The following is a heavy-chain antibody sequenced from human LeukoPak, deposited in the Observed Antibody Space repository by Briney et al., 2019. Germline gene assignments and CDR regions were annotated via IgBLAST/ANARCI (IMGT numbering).Heavy chain of an antibody. V-gene: IGHV1-46*01. CDR3: ARDISTFSGTFPGGDH. CDR1: GYTFPTYG. D-gene: IGHD1-26*01. CDR2: VNPSDGYT. J-gene: IGHJ4*02. Sequence: ASVKVSCKTSGYTFPTYGIHWVRQARGQGLEWMGIVNPSDGYTTYAQKFQGRVTMTRDMSTSTVYMELSSLTSDDTAMYFCARDISTFSGTFPGGDHWGQGTLVTVSS.